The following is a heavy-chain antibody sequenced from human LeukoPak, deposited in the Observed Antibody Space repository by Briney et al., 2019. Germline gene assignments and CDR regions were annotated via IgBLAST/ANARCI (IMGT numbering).Heavy chain of an antibody. Sequence: ETLSLTCTVSGGSVSSGVYYWSWIRQPPGKGLEYIGYIYYSGSTNYNPSLKSRVTISVDTSKNQFSLKLSSVTAADTAVYYRASESVALAGIDYWSQGTLVTVSS. D-gene: IGHD6-19*01. V-gene: IGHV4-61*08. CDR2: IYYSGST. CDR3: ASESVALAGIDY. CDR1: GGSVSSGVYY. J-gene: IGHJ4*02.